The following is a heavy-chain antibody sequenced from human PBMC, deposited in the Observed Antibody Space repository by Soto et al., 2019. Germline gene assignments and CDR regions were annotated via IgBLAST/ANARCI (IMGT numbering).Heavy chain of an antibody. V-gene: IGHV3-23*01. CDR1: GFTFSSYA. CDR3: AEANMAYYDFWSGSLPLGYYGMDV. D-gene: IGHD3-3*01. J-gene: IGHJ6*02. CDR2: ISGSGGST. Sequence: EVQLLESGGGLVQPGGSLRLSCAASGFTFSSYAMSWVRQAPGKGLEWVSAISGSGGSTYYADSVKGRFTISRDNSKNTLYLQMNSLRAEDTAVYYCAEANMAYYDFWSGSLPLGYYGMDVWGQGTTVTVSS.